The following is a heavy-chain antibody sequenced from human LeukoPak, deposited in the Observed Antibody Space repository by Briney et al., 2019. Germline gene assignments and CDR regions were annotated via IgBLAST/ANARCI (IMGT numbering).Heavy chain of an antibody. Sequence: ASVKVSCKTSGYTFTDYYIHWVRQAPGQGPEWMGWINPNSGGTNYAQNLQGRVTMTRDTSISTAYMELSRLRSDDTAVYYCAREGEWELLSWFDPWGQGTLVTVSS. V-gene: IGHV1-2*02. D-gene: IGHD1-26*01. CDR2: INPNSGGT. CDR1: GYTFTDYY. J-gene: IGHJ5*02. CDR3: AREGEWELLSWFDP.